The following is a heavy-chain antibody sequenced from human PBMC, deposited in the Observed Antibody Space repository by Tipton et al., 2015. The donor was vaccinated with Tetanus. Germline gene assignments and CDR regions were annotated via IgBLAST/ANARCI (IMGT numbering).Heavy chain of an antibody. J-gene: IGHJ1*01. CDR1: GDSVRSGSYY. V-gene: IGHV4-61*01. Sequence: TLSLTCTVSGDSVRSGSYYWSWIRQPPGKELEWIGYIDYSGSTNYNPSLKNRVTISMDRSENQISLKMTSVTAADTAVYYCAGVTAQRTELYFEHWGQGTQVTVSS. CDR3: AGVTAQRTELYFEH. CDR2: IDYSGST. D-gene: IGHD2-8*02.